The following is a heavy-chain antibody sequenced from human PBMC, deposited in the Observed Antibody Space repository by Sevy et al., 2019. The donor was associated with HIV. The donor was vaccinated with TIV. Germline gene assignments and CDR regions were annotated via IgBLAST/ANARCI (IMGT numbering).Heavy chain of an antibody. Sequence: GGSLRLSCEASGFTVSGNYMAWVRLAPGKGLEWVSLIDSGGSTYYADSVKGRFTISRDNAKNTPYLQMNPLRAEDTAVYFWARDRYYDASGYYYYCYGIDVWGQGTTVTVSS. J-gene: IGHJ6*02. CDR3: ARDRYYDASGYYYYCYGIDV. CDR2: IDSGGST. D-gene: IGHD3-22*01. V-gene: IGHV3-66*01. CDR1: GFTVSGNY.